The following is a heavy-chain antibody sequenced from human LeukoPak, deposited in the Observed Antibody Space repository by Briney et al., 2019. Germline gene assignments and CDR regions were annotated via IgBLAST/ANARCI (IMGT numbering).Heavy chain of an antibody. Sequence: ASVKVSCKASGYTFTSYDINWVRQATGQGLEWMGWMNPNSGNTGYAQKFQGRVTMTRNTSISTAYMELSSLRSEDTAVYYCARVPRVTYYYYYGMDVWGQGTTVTVSS. V-gene: IGHV1-8*01. CDR3: ARVPRVTYYYYYGMDV. CDR2: MNPNSGNT. J-gene: IGHJ6*02. CDR1: GYTFTSYD. D-gene: IGHD4-23*01.